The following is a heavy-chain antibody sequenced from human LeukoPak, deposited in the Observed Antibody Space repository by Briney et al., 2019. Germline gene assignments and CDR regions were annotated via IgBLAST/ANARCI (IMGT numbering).Heavy chain of an antibody. CDR2: INPNSGGT. Sequence: ASVKVSCKASGYTFTGYYMHWVRQAPGQGLEWMGWINPNSGGTNYAQKFQGRVTMTRDTSISTAYMELSRLRSDDTAVYYRARGRGHIVVVTDPFDYWGQGTLVTVSS. V-gene: IGHV1-2*02. J-gene: IGHJ4*02. CDR1: GYTFTGYY. CDR3: ARGRGHIVVVTDPFDY. D-gene: IGHD2-21*02.